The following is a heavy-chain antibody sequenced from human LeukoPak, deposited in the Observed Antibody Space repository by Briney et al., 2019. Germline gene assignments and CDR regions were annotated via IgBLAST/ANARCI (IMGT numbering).Heavy chain of an antibody. CDR3: TRKAVTSSRGPANYFDY. Sequence: GRCLRLSCAASGFTFSSYDMSCVRQAARKWLGWVSYISRGGTDINYAASVKGRFSISRDDAKNSLYLQMISLRDDDTAVYSCTRKAVTSSRGPANYFDYWGQGTLVTVSS. V-gene: IGHV3-48*03. CDR2: ISRGGTDI. J-gene: IGHJ4*02. CDR1: GFTFSSYD. D-gene: IGHD6-19*01.